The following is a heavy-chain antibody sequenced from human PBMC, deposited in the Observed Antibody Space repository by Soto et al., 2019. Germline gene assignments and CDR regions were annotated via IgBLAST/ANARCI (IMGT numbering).Heavy chain of an antibody. CDR3: ARVMVRGVIITDYYYGMDG. CDR2: MSAYNGNT. CDR1: ATTCTCYC. D-gene: IGHD3-10*01. Sequence: SVKVSCKSSATTCTCYCISLDRQAPGQGLEWMGWMSAYNGNTNYAQKLQGRVTMTTDTSTSTAYMELRSLRSEDTAVYYCARVMVRGVIITDYYYGMDGWGQGTTVTASS. V-gene: IGHV1-18*01. J-gene: IGHJ6*02.